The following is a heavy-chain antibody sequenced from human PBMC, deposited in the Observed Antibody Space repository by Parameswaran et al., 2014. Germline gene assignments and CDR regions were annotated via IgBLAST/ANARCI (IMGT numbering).Heavy chain of an antibody. CDR3: ARDIRGYSYGSNYDY. D-gene: IGHD5-18*01. J-gene: IGHJ4*02. CDR2: ISSSSSYI. V-gene: IGHV3-21*01. Sequence: VRQAPGKGLEWVSSISSSSSYIYYADSVKGRFTISRDNAKNSLYLQMNSLRAEDTAVYYCARDIRGYSYGSNYDYWGQGTLVTVSS.